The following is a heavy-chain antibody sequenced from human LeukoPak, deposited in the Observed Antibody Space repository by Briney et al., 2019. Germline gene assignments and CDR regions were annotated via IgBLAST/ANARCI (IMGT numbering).Heavy chain of an antibody. CDR1: GFTFSSYA. CDR3: AKVGPGSGSYLSFDY. V-gene: IGHV3-23*01. D-gene: IGHD3-10*01. CDR2: ISGSGGST. Sequence: PGGSLRLSCAASGFTFSSYAMSWVRQAPGKGLEWVSAISGSGGSTYCADSVKGRFTISRDNSKNTLYLQMNSLRAEDTAVYYCAKVGPGSGSYLSFDYWGQGTLVTVSS. J-gene: IGHJ4*02.